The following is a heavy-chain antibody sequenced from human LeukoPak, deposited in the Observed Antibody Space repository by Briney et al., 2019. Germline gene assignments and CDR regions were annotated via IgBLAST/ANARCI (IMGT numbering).Heavy chain of an antibody. J-gene: IGHJ5*02. CDR1: GGTFSSYA. Sequence: SVKVSCKASGGTFSSYAISWVRQAPGQGLEWMGGIIPIFGTANYAQKFQGRVTITADESTSTAYMELSSLRSEDTAVYYCARGPPAALNWSDPWGQGTLVTVSS. D-gene: IGHD2-2*01. CDR2: IIPIFGTA. CDR3: ARGPPAALNWSDP. V-gene: IGHV1-69*01.